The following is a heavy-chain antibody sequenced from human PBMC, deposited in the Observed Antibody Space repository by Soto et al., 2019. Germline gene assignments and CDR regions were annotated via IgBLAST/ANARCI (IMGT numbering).Heavy chain of an antibody. D-gene: IGHD5-18*01. CDR3: SSGIQLWLRRINNGYSG. Sequence: QVQLVQSGAEVKKPESSVKVSCKAPGGTFSTYAISWVRQAPGQGLEWMVGIIPMFGTANYAQRFQDRVTITADESTNTVSMELSSLRSEDTAVYFCSSGIQLWLRRINNGYSGWGQGTLVTVSS. J-gene: IGHJ4*02. CDR2: IIPMFGTA. CDR1: GGTFSTYA. V-gene: IGHV1-69*12.